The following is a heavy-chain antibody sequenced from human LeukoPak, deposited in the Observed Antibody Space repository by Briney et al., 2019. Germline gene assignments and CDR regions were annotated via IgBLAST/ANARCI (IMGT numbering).Heavy chain of an antibody. J-gene: IGHJ4*02. Sequence: GGSLRLSCSASGFMFNNYAMHWVRQSPGKGLEYVSGISSNRGSTYNEDSVKGRFTISRDNSKNTLYLQMRGLRTEDTAIYYCVKDTVGAPRRTERGFDSWGQGTLVTVSS. CDR2: ISSNRGST. V-gene: IGHV3-64D*06. D-gene: IGHD1-26*01. CDR1: GFMFNNYA. CDR3: VKDTVGAPRRTERGFDS.